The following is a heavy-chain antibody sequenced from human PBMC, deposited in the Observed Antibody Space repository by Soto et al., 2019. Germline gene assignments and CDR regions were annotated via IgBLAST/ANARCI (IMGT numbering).Heavy chain of an antibody. CDR3: AREHCSSTSCYTNWFDP. Sequence: SETLSLTCTVSGGSISSYYWSWIWQPPGKGLEWIGYIYYSGSTNYNPSLKSRVTISVDTSKNQFSLKLSSVTAADTAVYYCAREHCSSTSCYTNWFDPWGQGTLVTVSS. CDR2: IYYSGST. CDR1: GGSISSYY. J-gene: IGHJ5*02. D-gene: IGHD2-2*02. V-gene: IGHV4-59*01.